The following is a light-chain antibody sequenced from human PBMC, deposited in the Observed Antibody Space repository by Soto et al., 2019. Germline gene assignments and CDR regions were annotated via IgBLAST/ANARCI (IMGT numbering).Light chain of an antibody. Sequence: DVQMTHSPSSLSASVGDRVTITCRASQNIVTYLNWYQQKPGKAPKLLIYESSNLQSGVSSRFSGSGSETDFTLTISSLQPEDSATYFCQETYSIPITFGQGTRLEIK. CDR2: ESS. V-gene: IGKV1-39*01. CDR3: QETYSIPIT. J-gene: IGKJ5*01. CDR1: QNIVTY.